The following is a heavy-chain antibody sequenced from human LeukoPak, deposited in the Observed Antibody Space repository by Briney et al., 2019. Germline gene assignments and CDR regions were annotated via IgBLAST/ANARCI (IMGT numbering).Heavy chain of an antibody. V-gene: IGHV3-30*02. CDR3: TQKTAYEILTGLT. Sequence: PGGSLRISCAEPGFTSSSYVMHWVRQAPGKGLEWMAFIRYDGSNKYYADSVKVRFTISRDNSKSTLYLQMNSMRAEDTAVFFFTQKTAYEILTGLTWGQGTLVTVSS. CDR2: IRYDGSNK. CDR1: GFTSSSYV. J-gene: IGHJ5*02. D-gene: IGHD3-9*01.